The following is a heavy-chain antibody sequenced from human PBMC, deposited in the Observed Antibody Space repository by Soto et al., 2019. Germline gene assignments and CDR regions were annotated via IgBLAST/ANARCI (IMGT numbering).Heavy chain of an antibody. D-gene: IGHD7-27*01. CDR2: IYHSGST. J-gene: IGHJ5*02. CDR3: ARVPGP. CDR1: GCSISSYY. V-gene: IGHV4-59*12. Sequence: SEILSLTCTVSGCSISSYYWSWIRQPPGKGLEWIGYIYHSGSTYYNPSLKSRVTISVDRSKNQFSLKLSSVTAADTAVYYCARVPGPWGQGTLVTVSS.